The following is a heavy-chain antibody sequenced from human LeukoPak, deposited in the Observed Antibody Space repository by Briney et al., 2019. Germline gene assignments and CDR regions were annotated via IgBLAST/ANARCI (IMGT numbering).Heavy chain of an antibody. CDR1: GYTFTSYY. CDR2: INPSGGST. D-gene: IGHD5-18*01. Sequence: RASVKVSCKASGYTFTSYYMHWVRQAPGQGLEWMGIINPSGGSTSYAQKFQGRVTMTRDMTTSTVYMELSSLRSEDTAVYYCARDYTAMVPPRFYYYYYYMDVWGKGTTVTVSS. V-gene: IGHV1-46*01. J-gene: IGHJ6*03. CDR3: ARDYTAMVPPRFYYYYYYMDV.